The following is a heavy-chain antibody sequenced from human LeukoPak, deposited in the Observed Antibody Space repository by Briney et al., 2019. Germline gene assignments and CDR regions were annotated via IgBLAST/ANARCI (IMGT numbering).Heavy chain of an antibody. V-gene: IGHV3-30-3*01. CDR2: ISYDGSNK. Sequence: GRSLRLSCAASGFTFSSYAMHWVRQAPGKGLEWVAVISYDGSNKYYADSVKGRFTISRDNSKNTLYLQMSSLRAEDTAVYYCARSTRPPGWFDPWGQGTLVTVSS. J-gene: IGHJ5*02. D-gene: IGHD4-11*01. CDR1: GFTFSSYA. CDR3: ARSTRPPGWFDP.